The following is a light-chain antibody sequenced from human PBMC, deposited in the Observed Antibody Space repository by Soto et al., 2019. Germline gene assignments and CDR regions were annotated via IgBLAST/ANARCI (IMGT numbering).Light chain of an antibody. CDR2: GNS. CDR3: QSYDSSLSGRGV. Sequence: QSVLTQPPSVSGAPGQRVTISCTGSSSNIGAGYDVHWYQQLPGTDPNLLIYGNSNRPSGGPDQFSGSKSGTSASLAITGLQAEDEDDYYCQSYDSSLSGRGVFGGGTKLTVL. CDR1: SSNIGAGYD. J-gene: IGLJ2*01. V-gene: IGLV1-40*01.